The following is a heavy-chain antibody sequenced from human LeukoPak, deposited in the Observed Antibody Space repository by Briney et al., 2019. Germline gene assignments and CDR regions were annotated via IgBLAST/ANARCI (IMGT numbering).Heavy chain of an antibody. CDR2: ISSSSSYI. V-gene: IGHV3-21*01. CDR1: GFTFSSYT. Sequence: PGGSLRLSCAVSGFTFSSYTINWVRQAPGKGLEWVSSISSSSSYIYYADSVKDRFTISRDNAKNSLYLQMNSLRAEDTAVYYCARHVVAVGFDYWGQGTLVTVSS. CDR3: ARHVVAVGFDY. J-gene: IGHJ4*02. D-gene: IGHD3-22*01.